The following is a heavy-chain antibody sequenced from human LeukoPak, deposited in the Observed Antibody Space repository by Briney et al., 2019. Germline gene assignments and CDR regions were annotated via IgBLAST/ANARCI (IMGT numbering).Heavy chain of an antibody. Sequence: GGSLRPSCAASEFTVSSHYMSWVRQAPGKGLEWVSVIYTDGRTYYADSVKGRFTISRDNSKNILYVQMNSLRAEDTAVYYCAITGESSNWFLYFDYWGQGTLVTVSS. J-gene: IGHJ4*02. CDR2: IYTDGRT. V-gene: IGHV3-53*01. CDR1: EFTVSSHY. D-gene: IGHD6-13*01. CDR3: AITGESSNWFLYFDY.